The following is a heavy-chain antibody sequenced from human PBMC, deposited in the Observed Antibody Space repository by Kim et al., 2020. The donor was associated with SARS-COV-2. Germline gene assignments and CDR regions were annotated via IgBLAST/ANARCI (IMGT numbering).Heavy chain of an antibody. Sequence: GGSLRLSCAASGFTFSSYAMSWVRQAPGKGLEWVSAISGSGGSTYYADSVKGRFTISRDNSKNTLYLQMNSLRAEDTAVYYCAKVGGPLYYDILTGYYSQDFDYWGQGTLVTVSS. J-gene: IGHJ4*02. V-gene: IGHV3-23*01. CDR2: ISGSGGST. D-gene: IGHD3-9*01. CDR3: AKVGGPLYYDILTGYYSQDFDY. CDR1: GFTFSSYA.